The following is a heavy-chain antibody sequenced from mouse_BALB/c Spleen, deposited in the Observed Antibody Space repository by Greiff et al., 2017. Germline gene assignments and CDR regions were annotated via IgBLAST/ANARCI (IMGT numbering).Heavy chain of an antibody. CDR3: ARGRYYDYDGYAMDY. V-gene: IGHV1-31*01. D-gene: IGHD2-4*01. CDR2: INPYNGAT. CDR1: GYSFTGYY. Sequence: EVKLQESGPELVKPGASVKISCKASGYSFTGYYMHWVKQSHVKSLEWIGRINPYNGATSYNQNFKDKASLTVDKSSSTAYMELHSLTSEDSAVYYCARGRYYDYDGYAMDYWGQGTSVTVSS. J-gene: IGHJ4*01.